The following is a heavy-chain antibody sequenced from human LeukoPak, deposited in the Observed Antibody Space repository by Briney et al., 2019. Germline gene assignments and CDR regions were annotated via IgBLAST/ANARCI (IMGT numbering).Heavy chain of an antibody. J-gene: IGHJ6*02. Sequence: WGSLRLSCAASGFTFSSYCMSWVRQAPGKGLEWVANIKQNGSEKYYVHSLKGRFTISRDNAKNSLYLQMNSLRAEDTAVYYCARDYCSSTRCYYYYGMDVWGQGTTVTVSS. CDR1: GFTFSSYC. CDR2: IKQNGSEK. CDR3: ARDYCSSTRCYYYYGMDV. V-gene: IGHV3-7*01. D-gene: IGHD2-2*01.